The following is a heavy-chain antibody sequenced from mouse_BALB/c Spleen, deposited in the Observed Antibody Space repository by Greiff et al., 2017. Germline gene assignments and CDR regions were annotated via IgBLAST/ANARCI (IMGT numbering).Heavy chain of an antibody. CDR2: INPGSGGT. V-gene: IGHV1-54*01. CDR3: ARSRGTVVATEEFDY. Sequence: QVHVKQSGAELVRPGTSVKVSCKASGYAFTNYLIEWVKQRPGQGLEWIGVINPGSGGTNYNEKFKGKATLTADKSSSTAYMQLSSLTSDDSAVYFCARSRGTVVATEEFDYWGQGTTLTVSS. D-gene: IGHD1-1*01. J-gene: IGHJ2*01. CDR1: GYAFTNYL.